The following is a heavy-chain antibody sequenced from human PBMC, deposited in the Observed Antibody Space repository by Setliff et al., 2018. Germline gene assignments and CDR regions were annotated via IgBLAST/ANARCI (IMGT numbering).Heavy chain of an antibody. D-gene: IGHD2-2*01. CDR3: AKGGPVPYYYGMDV. J-gene: IGHJ6*02. CDR1: GFTFSDAW. V-gene: IGHV3-9*03. CDR2: ISWNSGIV. Sequence: PGGSLRLSCAASGFTFSDAWMSWVRQAPGKGLEWVGRISWNSGIVAYADSVKGRFTISRDNAKNSLYLQMNSLRAEDMALYYCAKGGPVPYYYGMDVWGQGTTVTVSS.